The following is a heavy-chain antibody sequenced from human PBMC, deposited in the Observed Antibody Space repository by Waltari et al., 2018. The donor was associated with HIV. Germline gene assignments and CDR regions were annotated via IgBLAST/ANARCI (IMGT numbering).Heavy chain of an antibody. CDR2: IKPDGSET. CDR1: GFPFSSHW. CDR3: AREYFYESSGYYYRSTFDY. V-gene: IGHV3-7*01. D-gene: IGHD3-22*01. J-gene: IGHJ4*02. Sequence: EVQLVESGGGLVQPGESLRLSCAASGFPFSSHWMSWLRQAPGKGLEGVANIKPDGSETYYVDSVKGRFTISRDNAKTSLYLQMNSLRAEDTAVYFCAREYFYESSGYYYRSTFDYWGQGTLVTVSS.